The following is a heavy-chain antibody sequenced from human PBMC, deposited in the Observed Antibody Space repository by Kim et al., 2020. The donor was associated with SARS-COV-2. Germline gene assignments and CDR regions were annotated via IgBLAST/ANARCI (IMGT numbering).Heavy chain of an antibody. CDR2: ISDSGGDT. V-gene: IGHV3-23*01. J-gene: IGHJ4*02. CDR3: AKEGGYCASPTCPRRFDS. CDR1: GFTFSTYA. D-gene: IGHD2-21*01. Sequence: GGSLRLSCAASGFTFSTYAMSWVRQAPGKGLEWVSAISDSGGDTYYADSVKGRFTVSRDNSKNTLYLQMNNLRVEDTAIYYCAKEGGYCASPTCPRRFDSWGQGTLVTVSS.